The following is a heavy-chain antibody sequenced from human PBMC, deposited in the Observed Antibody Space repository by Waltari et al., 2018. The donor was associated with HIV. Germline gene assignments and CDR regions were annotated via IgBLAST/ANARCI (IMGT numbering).Heavy chain of an antibody. CDR2: MNPNSSNA. D-gene: IGHD3-16*01. V-gene: IGHV1-8*01. Sequence: QVQLVQSGAEVKKPGASVKVSCKASGYTFTSYDIHWVRQAPGQGIEWMGWMNPNSSNAGYAQSSQGRVTMTMNSPRGTDYMDRSSLGSEDTAVYYCARNGVRGDRYFDSWGQGTLVSVS. CDR3: ARNGVRGDRYFDS. CDR1: GYTFTSYD. J-gene: IGHJ4*02.